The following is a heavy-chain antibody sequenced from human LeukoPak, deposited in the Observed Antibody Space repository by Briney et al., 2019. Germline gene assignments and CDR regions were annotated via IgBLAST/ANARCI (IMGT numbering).Heavy chain of an antibody. D-gene: IGHD6-19*01. J-gene: IGHJ4*02. CDR1: GGTFSSYA. Sequence: GASVKVSCKASGGTFSSYAISWVRQAPGQGLEWMGGIIPIFGTANYAQKFQGRVTITADESTSTAYMELSSLRSEDTAVYYCARAVKSRWLAAPFDYRGQGTLVTVSS. V-gene: IGHV1-69*13. CDR3: ARAVKSRWLAAPFDY. CDR2: IIPIFGTA.